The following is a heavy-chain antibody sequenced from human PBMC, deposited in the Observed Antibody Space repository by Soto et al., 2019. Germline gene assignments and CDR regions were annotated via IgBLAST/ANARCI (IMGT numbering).Heavy chain of an antibody. CDR2: ISYSGTT. CDR3: ARDTPYIRGGTAY. D-gene: IGHD1-7*01. CDR1: GGSLSSGDYY. J-gene: IGHJ4*02. V-gene: IGHV4-39*02. Sequence: QLQLLESGPGLVKPSETLSLTCTVSGGSLSSGDYYWAWIRQPPGEGLQWIGSISYSGTTYYHPSFKSRVTISVDTSKNQFSLKLHSVTAADTAVYHCARDTPYIRGGTAYWGQGRLVTVSS.